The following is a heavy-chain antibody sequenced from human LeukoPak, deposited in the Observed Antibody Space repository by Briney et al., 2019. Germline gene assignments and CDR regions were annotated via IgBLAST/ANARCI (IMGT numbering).Heavy chain of an antibody. J-gene: IGHJ4*02. CDR2: IYYSGST. CDR1: GGSISSGDYY. V-gene: IGHV4-30-4*08. Sequence: SQTLSLTCTVSGGSISSGDYYWSWIRQPPGKGLEWIGYIYYSGSTYYNPSLKSRVTISVDTSKNQFSLKLSSVTAADTAVYYCARGRRYYDSSGYYGGVDYWGQGTLVTVSS. CDR3: ARGRRYYDSSGYYGGVDY. D-gene: IGHD3-22*01.